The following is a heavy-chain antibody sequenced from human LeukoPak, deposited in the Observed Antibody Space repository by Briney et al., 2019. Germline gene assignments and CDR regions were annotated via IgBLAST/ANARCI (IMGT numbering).Heavy chain of an antibody. J-gene: IGHJ6*03. Sequence: GGSLRLSCAASGFTVSSNYMSWVRQAPGKGLEWVSVIYSGGSTYYADFVKGRFTISRDNSKNTLYLQMNSLRAEDTAVYYCAGAGTNYYYYYYYMDVWGKGTTVTVSS. D-gene: IGHD6-13*01. CDR2: IYSGGST. CDR1: GFTVSSNY. V-gene: IGHV3-66*02. CDR3: AGAGTNYYYYYYYMDV.